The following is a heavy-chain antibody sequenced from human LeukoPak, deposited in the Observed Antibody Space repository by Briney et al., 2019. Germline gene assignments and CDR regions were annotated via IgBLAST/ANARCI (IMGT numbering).Heavy chain of an antibody. CDR3: ARDPLNYCSGGSCYSRRNYYGMDV. CDR1: GYTFTSYG. CDR2: ISAYNGNT. V-gene: IGHV1-18*01. J-gene: IGHJ6*02. D-gene: IGHD2-15*01. Sequence: ASVKVSCKASGYTFTSYGISWVRQAPGQGLEWMGWISAYNGNTNYAQKLQGRVTMTTDTSTSTAYMELRSLRSDDTAVYYCARDPLNYCSGGSCYSRRNYYGMDVWGQGTTVTVSS.